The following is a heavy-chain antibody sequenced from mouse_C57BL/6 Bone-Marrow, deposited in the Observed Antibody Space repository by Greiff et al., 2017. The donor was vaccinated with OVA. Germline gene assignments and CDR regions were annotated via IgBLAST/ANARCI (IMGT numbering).Heavy chain of an antibody. V-gene: IGHV1-82*01. CDR2: IYPGDGDT. J-gene: IGHJ2*01. D-gene: IGHD2-3*01. CDR1: GYAFSSSW. CDR3: ARSGWLPYFDY. Sequence: QVQLQQSGPELVKPGASVKISCKASGYAFSSSWMNWVKQRPGKGLEWIGRIYPGDGDTNYNGEFKGKATLTADKSSSTAYMQLSSLTSEDSAVYFCARSGWLPYFDYWGQGTTLTVSS.